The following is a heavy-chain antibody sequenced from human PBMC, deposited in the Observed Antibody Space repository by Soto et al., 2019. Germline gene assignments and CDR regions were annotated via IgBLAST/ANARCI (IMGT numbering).Heavy chain of an antibody. Sequence: SXTLSLTCAVYGGSFSGYYWSWIRQPPGKGLEWIGEINHSGSTNYNPSLKSRVTISVDTSKNQFSLKLSSVTAADTAVYYCARGGHPGVMDVWGQGTTVTVSS. V-gene: IGHV4-34*01. CDR1: GGSFSGYY. D-gene: IGHD3-10*01. CDR2: INHSGST. J-gene: IGHJ6*02. CDR3: ARGGHPGVMDV.